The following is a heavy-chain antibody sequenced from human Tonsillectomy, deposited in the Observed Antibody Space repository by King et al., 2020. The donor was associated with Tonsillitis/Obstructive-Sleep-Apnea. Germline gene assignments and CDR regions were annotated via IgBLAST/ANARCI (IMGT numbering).Heavy chain of an antibody. V-gene: IGHV5-51*01. CDR1: GYSFTTYW. CDR3: ARHGHPSVVLYTGPDY. CDR2: IHPADSDT. Sequence: QLVQSGAEVRKPGESLKIACKGSGYSFTTYWIGWVRQVPGKGLEWMGIIHPADSDTRYSPSFQGQVTISVDRSISTAFLQWGSLKASDTAIYYCARHGHPSVVLYTGPDYWGQGTLVTVSS. J-gene: IGHJ4*02. D-gene: IGHD4-23*01.